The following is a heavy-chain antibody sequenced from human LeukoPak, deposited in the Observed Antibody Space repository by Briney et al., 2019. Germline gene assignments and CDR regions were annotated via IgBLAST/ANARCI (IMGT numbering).Heavy chain of an antibody. CDR2: ISGSGGST. CDR3: ARMNYVSTGWGAPFDY. J-gene: IGHJ4*02. Sequence: GGSLRLSCAASGFSLSGYWMTWVRQAPGKGLEWVSAISGSGGSTYYADSVKGRFTISRDNAKNSLFLQMNSLRAEDTAVYYCARMNYVSTGWGAPFDYWGQGTLVTVSS. CDR1: GFSLSGYW. D-gene: IGHD1-7*01. V-gene: IGHV3-48*01.